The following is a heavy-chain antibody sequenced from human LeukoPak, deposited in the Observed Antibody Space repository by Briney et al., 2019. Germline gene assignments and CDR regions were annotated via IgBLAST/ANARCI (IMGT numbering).Heavy chain of an antibody. CDR3: ARGGGSHYFDY. CDR1: GYSISSGYY. CDR2: IYHSGST. Sequence: SETLSLTCTVSGYSISSGYYWGWIRQPPGKGLEWIGSIYHSGSTYYNPSLKSRVTISVDTSKNQFSLKLSSVTAADTAVYYCARGGGSHYFDYWGQGTLVTVSS. D-gene: IGHD1-26*01. V-gene: IGHV4-38-2*02. J-gene: IGHJ4*02.